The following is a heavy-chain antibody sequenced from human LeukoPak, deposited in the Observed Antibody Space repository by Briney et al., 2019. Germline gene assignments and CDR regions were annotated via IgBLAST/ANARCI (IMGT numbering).Heavy chain of an antibody. CDR3: ARNSGSYGTYYFDY. CDR1: GFTFSSYG. Sequence: LRLSCAASGFTFSSYGMHWVRQAPGKGLEWVAVIWYDGSNKYYADSVKGRFTISRDNSKNTLYLQMNSLRAEDTAVYYCARNSGSYGTYYFDYWGQGTLATVSS. CDR2: IWYDGSNK. J-gene: IGHJ4*02. V-gene: IGHV3-33*01. D-gene: IGHD1-26*01.